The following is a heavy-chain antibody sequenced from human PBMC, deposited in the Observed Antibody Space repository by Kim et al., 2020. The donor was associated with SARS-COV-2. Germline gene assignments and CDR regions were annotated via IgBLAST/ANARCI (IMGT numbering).Heavy chain of an antibody. CDR3: ARGPEPHSLIAAAAPGAAFDI. Sequence: ASVKVSCKASGYTFTSYGISWVRQAPGQGLEWMGWISAYNGNTNYAQKLQGRVTMTTDTSTSTAYMELRSLRSDDTAVYYCARGPEPHSLIAAAAPGAAFDIWGQGTMVTVSS. V-gene: IGHV1-18*04. CDR1: GYTFTSYG. J-gene: IGHJ3*02. D-gene: IGHD6-13*01. CDR2: ISAYNGNT.